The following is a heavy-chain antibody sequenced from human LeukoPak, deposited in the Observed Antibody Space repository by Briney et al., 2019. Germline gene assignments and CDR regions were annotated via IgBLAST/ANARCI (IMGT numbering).Heavy chain of an antibody. Sequence: SETLSLTCTVSGGSISSYYWRWIRQPPGKGLEWIGYIYYSGSTNYNPSLKSRVTISVDTSKNQFSLKLSSVTAADTAVYYCARDLYDSSGGAFDIWGQGTMVTVSS. D-gene: IGHD3-22*01. CDR3: ARDLYDSSGGAFDI. CDR2: IYYSGST. CDR1: GGSISSYY. J-gene: IGHJ3*02. V-gene: IGHV4-59*01.